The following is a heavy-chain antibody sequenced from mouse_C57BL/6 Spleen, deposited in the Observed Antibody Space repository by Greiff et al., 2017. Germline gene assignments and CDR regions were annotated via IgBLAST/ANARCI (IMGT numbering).Heavy chain of an antibody. D-gene: IGHD1-1*01. CDR3: ARGGTTVVD. Sequence: VQLQQPGAELVKPGASVKMSCKASGYTFTSYWITWVKQRPIQGLEWIGNIDPSDSETHYNQKFKDKATLTVDKSSSTAYMQLSSLTSEDSSVYYCARGGTTVVDWGQGTTLTVSS. V-gene: IGHV1-52*01. CDR2: IDPSDSET. CDR1: GYTFTSYW. J-gene: IGHJ2*01.